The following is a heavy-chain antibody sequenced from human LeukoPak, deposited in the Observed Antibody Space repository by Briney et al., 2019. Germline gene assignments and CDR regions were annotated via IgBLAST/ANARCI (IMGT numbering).Heavy chain of an antibody. V-gene: IGHV1-18*01. D-gene: IGHD2-2*01. CDR1: GYTFTSYG. J-gene: IGHJ6*02. Sequence: ASVKVSCKASGYTFTSYGISWVRQAPGQGLEWMGWISAYNGNTNYAQKLQGRVTMTTDTSTSTAYMELSSLRSEDTAVYYCARDPYCSSTSCSSYYYYGMDVWGQGTTVTVSS. CDR3: ARDPYCSSTSCSSYYYYGMDV. CDR2: ISAYNGNT.